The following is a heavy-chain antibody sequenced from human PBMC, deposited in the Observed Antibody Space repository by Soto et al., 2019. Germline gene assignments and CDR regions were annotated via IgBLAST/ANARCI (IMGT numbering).Heavy chain of an antibody. CDR3: ARDSIAVAGPPPFDY. Sequence: GSLRLSCAASGFTFSSYSMNWVRQAPGKGLEWVSSISSSSSYIYYADSVKGRFTISRDNAKNSLYLQMNSLRAEDTAVYYCARDSIAVAGPPPFDYWGQGTLVNVSS. CDR2: ISSSSSYI. CDR1: GFTFSSYS. D-gene: IGHD6-19*01. V-gene: IGHV3-21*01. J-gene: IGHJ4*02.